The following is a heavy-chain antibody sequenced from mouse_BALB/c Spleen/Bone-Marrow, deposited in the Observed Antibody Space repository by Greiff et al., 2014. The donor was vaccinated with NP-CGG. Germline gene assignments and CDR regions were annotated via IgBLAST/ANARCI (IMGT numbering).Heavy chain of an antibody. D-gene: IGHD3-1*01. J-gene: IGHJ2*01. CDR1: GYTFTSYW. CDR2: IYPGNSDT. V-gene: IGHV1-5*01. Sequence: VQLQQSGTVPARPGASVKMSCKASGYTFTSYWMHWVKQRPGQGLEWIGTIYPGNSDTTYNQKFKGKAKLTAVTSTSTAYMELSSLTNEDSAVYYCTTLARNYFDYWGQGTTLTVSS. CDR3: TTLARNYFDY.